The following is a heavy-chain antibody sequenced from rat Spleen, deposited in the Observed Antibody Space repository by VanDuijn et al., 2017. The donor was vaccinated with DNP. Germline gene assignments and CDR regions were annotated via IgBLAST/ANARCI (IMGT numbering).Heavy chain of an antibody. V-gene: IGHV5S13*01. CDR1: GFTFSHYG. D-gene: IGHD4-3*01. CDR3: VRWNSGHFDY. CDR2: ISTSGGDT. J-gene: IGHJ2*01. Sequence: EVQLVESGGGLVQPGRSLKLSCAASGFTFSHYGMAWVRQAPKKGLEWVATISTSGGDTYSRDSVKGRFTISRDNAKSTLYLQMNSLRSEDMATYYCVRWNSGHFDYWGQGVMVTVSS.